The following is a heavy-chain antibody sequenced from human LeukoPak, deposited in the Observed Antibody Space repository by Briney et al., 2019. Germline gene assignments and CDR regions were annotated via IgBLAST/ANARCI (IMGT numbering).Heavy chain of an antibody. D-gene: IGHD2-8*02. CDR2: ISSSSSYI. CDR1: GFTFSSYS. Sequence: GGSLRLSCAASGFTFSSYSMSWVRQAPGKGLEWVSSISSSSSYIYYADSVKGRFTISRDNAKNSLYLQMNSLRAEDTAVYYCAKEIYCTATTCQGNDAFDLWGQGTRVTVSS. J-gene: IGHJ3*01. CDR3: AKEIYCTATTCQGNDAFDL. V-gene: IGHV3-21*01.